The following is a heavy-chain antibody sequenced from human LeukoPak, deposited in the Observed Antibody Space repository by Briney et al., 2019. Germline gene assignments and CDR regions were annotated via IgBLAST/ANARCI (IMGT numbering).Heavy chain of an antibody. V-gene: IGHV3-53*01. CDR2: IYSGGST. D-gene: IGHD5-12*01. CDR1: GFTVSSNY. J-gene: IGHJ6*02. CDR3: ARWPERGYDLTYYYYGMDV. Sequence: GSLRLSCAASGFTVSSNYRSWVRQAPGKGLEWVSVIYSGGSTYYADSVKGRFTISRDNSKNTLYLQMNSLRAEDTAVYYCARWPERGYDLTYYYYGMDVWGQGTTVTVSS.